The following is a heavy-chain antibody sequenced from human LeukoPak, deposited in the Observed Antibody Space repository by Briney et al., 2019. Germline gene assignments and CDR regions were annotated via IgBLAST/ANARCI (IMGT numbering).Heavy chain of an antibody. J-gene: IGHJ3*02. V-gene: IGHV1-8*01. CDR1: GYTFTSYD. CDR2: MNPNSGNT. CDR3: AKRSSGSKGAFDI. D-gene: IGHD3-22*01. Sequence: VASVKVSCKASGYTFTSYDINWVRQATGQGLEWMGWMNPNSGNTGYAQKFQGGVTMTRNTSISTAYMELSSLRSEDTAVYYCAKRSSGSKGAFDIWGQGTMVTVSS.